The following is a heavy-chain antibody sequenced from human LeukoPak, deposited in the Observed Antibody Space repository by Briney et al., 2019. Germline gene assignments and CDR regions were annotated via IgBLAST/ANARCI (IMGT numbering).Heavy chain of an antibody. J-gene: IGHJ4*02. CDR2: ISGDGGVA. V-gene: IGHV3-43*02. CDR3: AKDQPVVSH. CDR1: GFIFDDYG. Sequence: QAGGSLRLSCAVSGFIFDDYGMHWVRQVPGKGLEWVCFISGDGGVARYGDSVKGRFTVSRDNSKNSLYLQMDTLRPDDTAFYYCAKDQPVVSHWGQGTLVTVSS. D-gene: IGHD2-15*01.